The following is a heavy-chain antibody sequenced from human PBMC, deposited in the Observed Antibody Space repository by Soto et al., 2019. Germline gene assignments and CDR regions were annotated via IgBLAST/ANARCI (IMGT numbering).Heavy chain of an antibody. CDR2: IWYGGTT. D-gene: IGHD2-8*02. V-gene: IGHV4-61*01. Sequence: PSETLSLTCRVSGASVTSGNYYWSWVRQPPGERLEWIGNIWYGGTTNYNPSLNSRANIERDMTKNQFPLKLTSGAAAATAIYYCARYFCGSSGGKWFDPWGQGIPVTVSS. J-gene: IGHJ5*02. CDR1: GASVTSGNYY. CDR3: ARYFCGSSGGKWFDP.